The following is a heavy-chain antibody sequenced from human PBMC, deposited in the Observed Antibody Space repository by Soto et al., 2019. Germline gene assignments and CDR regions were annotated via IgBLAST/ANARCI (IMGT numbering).Heavy chain of an antibody. V-gene: IGHV3-23*01. CDR3: AKVGYSSSWYYLDY. CDR2: ISGSGGST. J-gene: IGHJ4*02. CDR1: GFTFSSYA. D-gene: IGHD6-13*01. Sequence: GGSLRLSCAASGFTFSSYAMSWARQAPGKGLEWVSAISGSGGSTYYADSVKGRFTISRDNSKNTLYLQMNSLRAEDTAVYYCAKVGYSSSWYYLDYWGQGTLVTVSS.